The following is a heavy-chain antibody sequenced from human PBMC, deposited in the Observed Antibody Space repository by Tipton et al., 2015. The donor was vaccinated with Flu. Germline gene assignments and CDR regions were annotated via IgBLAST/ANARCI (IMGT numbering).Heavy chain of an antibody. CDR2: IKQDGSEI. CDR3: ARAIGAAGSY. Sequence: SLRLSCAASGFTFSSFWMSWVRQAPGKGLEWVANIKQDGSEIHYVGSVRGRFTISRDNSKNSLYLQMNTLRAEDTAVYYCARAIGAAGSYWGQGTLVTVSS. V-gene: IGHV3-7*01. D-gene: IGHD6-13*01. J-gene: IGHJ4*02. CDR1: GFTFSSFW.